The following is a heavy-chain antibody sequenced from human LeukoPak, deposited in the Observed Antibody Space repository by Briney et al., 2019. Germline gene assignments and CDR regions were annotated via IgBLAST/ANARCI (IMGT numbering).Heavy chain of an antibody. Sequence: GGSLRLSCAASGFTFSSYSMNWVRQAPGKGLEWVSSISSSSSYIYYADSVKGRFTISRDNAKNSLYLQMNSLRAEDTAVYYCARAVEVMITFGGVVSEAVDIWCQGTMVTVSS. V-gene: IGHV3-21*01. CDR3: ARAVEVMITFGGVVSEAVDI. D-gene: IGHD3-16*01. CDR1: GFTFSSYS. J-gene: IGHJ3*02. CDR2: ISSSSSYI.